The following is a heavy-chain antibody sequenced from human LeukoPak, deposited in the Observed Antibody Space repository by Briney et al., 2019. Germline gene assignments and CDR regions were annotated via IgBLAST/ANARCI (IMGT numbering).Heavy chain of an antibody. Sequence: ASVKVSCKASGYTFTGYYIHWVRQAPGQGLEWMGWINPNSGGTNYAQKFQGRVTMTRDTSISTAYMELSRLRSDDTAVYYCARGSPLTTRYSGYDYGFDYWGQGTLVTVSS. V-gene: IGHV1-2*02. CDR2: INPNSGGT. J-gene: IGHJ4*02. CDR1: GYTFTGYY. CDR3: ARGSPLTTRYSGYDYGFDY. D-gene: IGHD5-12*01.